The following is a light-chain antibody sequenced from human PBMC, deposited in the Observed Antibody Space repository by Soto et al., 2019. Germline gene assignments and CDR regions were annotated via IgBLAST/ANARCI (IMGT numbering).Light chain of an antibody. J-gene: IGKJ1*01. CDR2: GAS. Sequence: EIVVTQSPDTLSLSPVQTATLSCSASQSVGTILAWYQQKRVQPPRLLIYGASSRATGIPDRFSGSGSGTDFTLTISILKPEDFAVYYCQQYGNSAWTFGQGSMVAI. CDR3: QQYGNSAWT. CDR1: QSVGTI. V-gene: IGKV3-20*01.